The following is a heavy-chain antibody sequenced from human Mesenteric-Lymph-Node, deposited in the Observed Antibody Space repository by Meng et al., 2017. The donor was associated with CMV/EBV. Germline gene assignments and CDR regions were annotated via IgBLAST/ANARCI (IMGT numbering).Heavy chain of an antibody. V-gene: IGHV3-30*04. CDR2: ISYDEGHK. CDR3: AENNGGGSEGI. Sequence: GESLKISCAASGFTFSTYPMHWVRQVPGKGLEWVAVISYDEGHKWYADSVLGRFSISRDNSKNTLYLQMSSLRADDTAIYYCAENNGGGSEGIWGQGTMVTVSS. CDR1: GFTFSTYP. J-gene: IGHJ3*02. D-gene: IGHD2-8*01.